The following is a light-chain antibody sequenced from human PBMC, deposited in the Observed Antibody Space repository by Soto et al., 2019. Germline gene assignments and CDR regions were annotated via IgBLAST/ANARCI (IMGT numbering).Light chain of an antibody. CDR3: CSYAGSFYV. Sequence: QSALTQPRSVSGSPGQSVTISCTGTSSDVSGYNYVSWHQQHPGKAPKLMIYDVSKRPSGVPDRFSGSKSGNTASLTISGLQAEDEADCYCCSYAGSFYVFGTGTKLTVL. CDR1: SSDVSGYNY. CDR2: DVS. V-gene: IGLV2-11*01. J-gene: IGLJ1*01.